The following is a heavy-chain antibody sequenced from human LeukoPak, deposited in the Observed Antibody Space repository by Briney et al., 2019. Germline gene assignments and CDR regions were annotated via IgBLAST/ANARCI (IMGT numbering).Heavy chain of an antibody. V-gene: IGHV3-23*01. D-gene: IGHD3-3*01. CDR1: GFTFSSYA. CDR3: AKDQAPRGDFWSGYSSFDY. CDR2: ISGSGGST. Sequence: GGSLRLSCAASGFTFSSYAMSWVRQAPGKGLEWVSAISGSGGSTYYADSVKGRFTISRDNFKKTLYLQMNTLRAEDTAVYYCAKDQAPRGDFWSGYSSFDYWGQGTLVTVSS. J-gene: IGHJ4*02.